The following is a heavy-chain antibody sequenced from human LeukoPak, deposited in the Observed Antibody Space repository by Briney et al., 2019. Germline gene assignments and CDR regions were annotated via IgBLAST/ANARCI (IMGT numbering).Heavy chain of an antibody. V-gene: IGHV4-34*01. CDR1: GGSFSGYY. CDR3: ARALSRGIMDY. CDR2: INHSGST. D-gene: IGHD3-16*01. Sequence: PSKTLSLTCAVYGGSFSGYYWSWIRQPPGKGLEWIGEINHSGSTNYNPSLKSRVTISVDTSKNQFSLKLSSVTAADTAVYYCARALSRGIMDYWGQGTLVTVSS. J-gene: IGHJ4*02.